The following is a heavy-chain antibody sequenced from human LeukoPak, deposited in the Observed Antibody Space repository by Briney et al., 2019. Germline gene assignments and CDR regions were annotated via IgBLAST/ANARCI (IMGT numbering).Heavy chain of an antibody. Sequence: ASVKVSCKASGYTFRDFGISWVRQAPGQGLEWMGWITTYNGNTNYIQKLQGRVTMTTDTSTSTAYMELRSLRSDDTAVYYYARGPYYDSWSGAGYWGQGTLVTVSS. V-gene: IGHV1-18*01. J-gene: IGHJ4*02. D-gene: IGHD3-3*01. CDR2: ITTYNGNT. CDR1: GYTFRDFG. CDR3: ARGPYYDSWSGAGY.